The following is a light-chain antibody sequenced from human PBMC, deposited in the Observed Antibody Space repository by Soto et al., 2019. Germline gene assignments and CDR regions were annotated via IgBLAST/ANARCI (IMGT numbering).Light chain of an antibody. Sequence: IQIILSPSTLCTSIGYIVTITCRAGRATNYWLAWYQLKAGKGPKRLMYAASTLQTGVPSRFSGSGSGTEFTLTISGLQPDDCATYFCQQCNCNPYSFGQGSKVDI. J-gene: IGKJ2*03. CDR1: RATNYW. CDR2: AAS. CDR3: QQCNCNPYS. V-gene: IGKV1-5*01.